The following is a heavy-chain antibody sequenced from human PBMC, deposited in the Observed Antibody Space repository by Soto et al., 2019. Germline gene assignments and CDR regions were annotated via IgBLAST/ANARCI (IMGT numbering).Heavy chain of an antibody. CDR2: ISGSGGTT. CDR1: GFTFSSYA. D-gene: IGHD4-17*01. Sequence: PGGSLRLSCAASGFTFSSYAMSWVRQAPGKGLEWVSGISGSGGTTYYADSVKGRFTISRDNSKNTLYLQMNSLRAEDTAVYYCAKDTTYGDYTFDYWGQGTLVTVSS. V-gene: IGHV3-23*01. J-gene: IGHJ4*02. CDR3: AKDTTYGDYTFDY.